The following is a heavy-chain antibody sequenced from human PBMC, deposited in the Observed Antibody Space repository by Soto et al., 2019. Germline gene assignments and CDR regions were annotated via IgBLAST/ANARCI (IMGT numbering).Heavy chain of an antibody. J-gene: IGHJ6*02. V-gene: IGHV4-59*01. CDR1: GGSISIYY. CDR2: IYYSGST. Sequence: SDTLSPTCTVSGGSISIYYWSWIRQPPGKGLEWIGYIYYSGSTNYNPSLKSRVTISVDTSKNQFSLKLSSVTAADTAVYYCARGGYYYGSGSQYYYYGMDVWGQGTTVTVSS. CDR3: ARGGYYYGSGSQYYYYGMDV. D-gene: IGHD3-10*01.